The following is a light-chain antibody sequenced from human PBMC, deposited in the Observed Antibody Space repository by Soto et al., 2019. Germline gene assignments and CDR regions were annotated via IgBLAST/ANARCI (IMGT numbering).Light chain of an antibody. CDR3: QVWDSSSDHPGV. Sequence: SSELTQPPSVSVAPGKTARITCGGNNIGSKGVHWYQQKPGQAPVLVIYYDSDRPSGIPERFSGSNSGNTATLTISRVEAGDEADYHCQVWDSSSDHPGVFGGGTKLTVL. CDR2: YDS. V-gene: IGLV3-21*04. CDR1: NIGSKG. J-gene: IGLJ2*01.